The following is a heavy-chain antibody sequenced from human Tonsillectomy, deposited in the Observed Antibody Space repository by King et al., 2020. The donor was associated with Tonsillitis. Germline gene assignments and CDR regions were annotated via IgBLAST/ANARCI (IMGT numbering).Heavy chain of an antibody. CDR3: AREGGGAMTTVSIGSFDY. CDR1: GGSISSGSYY. V-gene: IGHV4-61*02. Sequence: QLQESGPGLVKPSQTLSLTCTVSGGSISSGSYYWSWIRQPAGKGLEWIGRIYTSGSTNYNPSLKSRVTMSLDTSKNQFSLKLSSVTAADTAVYYCAREGGGAMTTVSIGSFDYWGQGTLVTVSS. J-gene: IGHJ4*02. D-gene: IGHD4-17*01. CDR2: IYTSGST.